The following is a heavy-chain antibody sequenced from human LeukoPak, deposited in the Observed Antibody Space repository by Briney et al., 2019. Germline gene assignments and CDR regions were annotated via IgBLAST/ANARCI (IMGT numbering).Heavy chain of an antibody. CDR1: GGSISSGGYS. V-gene: IGHV4-30-2*01. CDR2: IYHSGST. D-gene: IGHD3-9*01. CDR3: ARTHYDILTH. Sequence: TLSLTCAVSGGSISSGGYSWSWIRQPPGKGLEWIGYIYHSGSTYYNPSLKSRVTISVDRSKNQFSLKLSSVTAADTAVYYCARTHYDILTHWGQGTLVTVSS. J-gene: IGHJ4*02.